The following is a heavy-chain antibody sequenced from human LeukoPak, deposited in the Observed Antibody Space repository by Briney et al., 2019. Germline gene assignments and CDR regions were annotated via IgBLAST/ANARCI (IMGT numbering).Heavy chain of an antibody. J-gene: IGHJ4*02. V-gene: IGHV3-74*01. CDR1: GFTFNSYW. Sequence: GGSLRLSCVDSGFTFNSYWMNWVRQAPGKGLVWVSHMSSDGTITSYADSVKGRFTISRDNAKNTLFLQMNSLRAEDTGVYYCASRGYLNYWGQGTLVTVSS. CDR3: ASRGYLNY. CDR2: MSSDGTIT.